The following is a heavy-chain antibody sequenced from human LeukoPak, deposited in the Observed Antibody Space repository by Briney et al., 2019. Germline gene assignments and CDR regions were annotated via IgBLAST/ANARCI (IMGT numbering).Heavy chain of an antibody. J-gene: IGHJ4*02. Sequence: GASVKVSCKASGYTFTGYYMHWVRQAPGQGLEWMGWINPNSGGTNYAQKFQGRVTMTRDTSISTAYMELSGLRSDDTAVYYCARDISGFGELPLYYFDYWGQGTLVTVSS. CDR2: INPNSGGT. CDR3: ARDISGFGELPLYYFDY. V-gene: IGHV1-2*02. CDR1: GYTFTGYY. D-gene: IGHD3-10*01.